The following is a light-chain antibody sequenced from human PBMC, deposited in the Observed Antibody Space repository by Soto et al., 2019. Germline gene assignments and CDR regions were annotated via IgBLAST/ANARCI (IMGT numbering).Light chain of an antibody. J-gene: IGLJ2*01. Sequence: QSALTQPASMSGSPGQSITISCIGPSSDVGCHNYVSCYQQYPGKAPKLLISEVSDRPLGISNRFSGSTSGSTASLTISWLQAEDEADYDCSSYTSRSTKIVGGGTKRAVL. CDR1: SSDVGCHNY. V-gene: IGLV2-14*01. CDR2: EVS. CDR3: SSYTSRSTKI.